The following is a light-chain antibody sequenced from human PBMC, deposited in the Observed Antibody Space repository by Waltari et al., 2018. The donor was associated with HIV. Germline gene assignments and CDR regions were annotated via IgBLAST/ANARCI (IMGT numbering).Light chain of an antibody. Sequence: QSALSQPASVSASPGPSVAISCPGSATDIGRYNYVSWYQQHPDKTPRLILFDVNNRPSGISDRFSGSKSGTTASLTISTVDTDDEADYYCASYTVNSTGVFGTGTKLTVL. J-gene: IGLJ1*01. V-gene: IGLV2-14*03. CDR2: DVN. CDR1: ATDIGRYNY. CDR3: ASYTVNSTGV.